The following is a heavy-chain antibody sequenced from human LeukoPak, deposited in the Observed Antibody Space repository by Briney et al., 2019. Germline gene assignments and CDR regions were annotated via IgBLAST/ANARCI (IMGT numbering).Heavy chain of an antibody. D-gene: IGHD3-10*01. V-gene: IGHV4-59*08. CDR3: ARHDPIRGDY. J-gene: IGHJ4*02. CDR2: IYYSGST. Sequence: SETLSLTCTVSGGSITNYYWSWVRQPPGTGLEWIGYIYYSGSTNYNPSLKSRVTLSVDTSENQFSLQLRSVTAADTAVYYCARHDPIRGDYWGQGTLVTVSS. CDR1: GGSITNYY.